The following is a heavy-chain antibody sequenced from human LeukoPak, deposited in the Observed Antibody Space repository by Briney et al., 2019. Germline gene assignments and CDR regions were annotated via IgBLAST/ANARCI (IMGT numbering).Heavy chain of an antibody. J-gene: IGHJ4*02. V-gene: IGHV3-9*03. Sequence: GGSLRLSCAASGFTFDDYAMHWVRQAPGKGVEWVSGISWNSGSIGYADSVKGGFTISRDNAKNSLYLQMNSLRAEDMALYYCAKGLFNQPLFDYWGQGTLVTVSS. D-gene: IGHD2-2*01. CDR2: ISWNSGSI. CDR3: AKGLFNQPLFDY. CDR1: GFTFDDYA.